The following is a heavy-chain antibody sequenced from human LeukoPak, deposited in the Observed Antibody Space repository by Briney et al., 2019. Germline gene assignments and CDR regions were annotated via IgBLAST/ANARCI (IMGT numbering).Heavy chain of an antibody. V-gene: IGHV1-2*02. D-gene: IGHD1-1*01. CDR2: INPNSGGT. Sequence: ASVKVSCKASGNTFTDYYIHWVRQAPGQGLEWMGWINPNSGGTNYAQKFHGRVTMTRGTSISTGYMELSRLTSDDTAVYYCATANWNAIKPFEYWGQGTLVTVSS. CDR3: ATANWNAIKPFEY. CDR1: GNTFTDYY. J-gene: IGHJ4*02.